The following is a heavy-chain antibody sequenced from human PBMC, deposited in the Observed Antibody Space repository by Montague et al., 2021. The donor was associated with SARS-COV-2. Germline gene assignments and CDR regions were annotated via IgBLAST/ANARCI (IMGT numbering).Heavy chain of an antibody. CDR1: GASISSHGW. CDR2: LHRDGKT. V-gene: IGHV4-4*02. D-gene: IGHD6-19*01. Sequence: SETLSLTCDVSGASISSHGWWSWVRQPPGKVLELLDELHRDGKTTYNPSLRSRVTMYDDKSNNQLSLRLTSVTAADTAVYYCARVCRSAWRQLDCWGQGIMVTVSS. CDR3: ARVCRSAWRQLDC. J-gene: IGHJ4*02.